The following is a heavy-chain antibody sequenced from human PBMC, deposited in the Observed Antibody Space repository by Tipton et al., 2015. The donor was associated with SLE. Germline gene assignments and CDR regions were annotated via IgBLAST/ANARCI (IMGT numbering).Heavy chain of an antibody. V-gene: IGHV4-38-2*02. CDR1: GYSVSSTYH. J-gene: IGHJ3*02. D-gene: IGHD7-27*01. Sequence: TLSLTCTVSGYSVSSTYHWGWIRQPPGKGLEWIGEINHSGSTNYNPSLKSRVTISLDTSKNHFSLKLTSVTATDTAVYFCARVARNWGIAFDIWGQGTMVTVSS. CDR2: INHSGST. CDR3: ARVARNWGIAFDI.